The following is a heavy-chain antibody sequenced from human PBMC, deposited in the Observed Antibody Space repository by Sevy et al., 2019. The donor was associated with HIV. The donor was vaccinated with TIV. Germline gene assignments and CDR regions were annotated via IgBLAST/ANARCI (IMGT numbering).Heavy chain of an antibody. J-gene: IGHJ4*02. Sequence: SETLSLTCTVSGGSITSNRYYWNWIRQPAGKGLEWIGRIYTTGSTHYNPSLQSRVTISLDTSKNQFSLKLSSLTAAETALYFCARAGDVGEKYVFEYWGQGSLVTVSS. CDR3: ARAGDVGEKYVFEY. D-gene: IGHD3-10*01. CDR1: GGSITSNRYY. CDR2: IYTTGST. V-gene: IGHV4-61*02.